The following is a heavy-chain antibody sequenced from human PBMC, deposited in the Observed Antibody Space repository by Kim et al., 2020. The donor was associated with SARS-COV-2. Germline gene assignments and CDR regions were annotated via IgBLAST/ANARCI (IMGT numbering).Heavy chain of an antibody. Sequence: ASVKVSCKASGYTFTSYYMHWVRQAPGQGLEWMGIINPSGGSTSYAQKFQGRVTMTSDTSTSTVYMELSSLRSEDTAVYYCARDLHYDILTGYYDYWGQGTLVTVSS. V-gene: IGHV1-46*01. J-gene: IGHJ4*02. CDR3: ARDLHYDILTGYYDY. D-gene: IGHD3-9*01. CDR2: INPSGGST. CDR1: GYTFTSYY.